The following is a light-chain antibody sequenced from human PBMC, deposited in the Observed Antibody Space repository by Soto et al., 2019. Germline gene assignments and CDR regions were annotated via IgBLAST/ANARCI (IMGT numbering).Light chain of an antibody. Sequence: QSVLTQPPSASGTPGQRVTISCSGSSSDIGSNFGFWYQQLPGTAPKLLIYRNNQRPSGVPDRFSGSKSGTSASLAISGLRSEDEADYYCSSYTSSSTRVFGGGTKLTVL. CDR3: SSYTSSSTRV. V-gene: IGLV1-47*01. J-gene: IGLJ2*01. CDR2: RNN. CDR1: SSDIGSNF.